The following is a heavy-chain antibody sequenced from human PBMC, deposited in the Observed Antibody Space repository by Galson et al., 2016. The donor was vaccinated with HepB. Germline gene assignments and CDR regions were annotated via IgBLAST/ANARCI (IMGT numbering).Heavy chain of an antibody. CDR2: IKQDGSEK. J-gene: IGHJ2*01. V-gene: IGHV3-7*03. CDR3: ARALGSSGWTYWYFDL. D-gene: IGHD6-19*01. Sequence: SLRLSCAASRFTFINSWMSLVRQAPGKGLEWVANIKQDGSEKYYVDSVKGRFTISRDNAKNSLFLQMNGLRAEDTAVYYCARALGSSGWTYWYFDLWGRGTLVTVSS. CDR1: RFTFINSW.